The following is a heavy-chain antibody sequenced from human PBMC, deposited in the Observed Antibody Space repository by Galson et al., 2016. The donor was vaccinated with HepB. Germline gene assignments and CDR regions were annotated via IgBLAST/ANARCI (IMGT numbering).Heavy chain of an antibody. D-gene: IGHD3-3*01. Sequence: SVKVSCKASGFTFTNYYIHWVRQAPGQGLEWLGIINPSGGTRGYAPKFQGRIIMTRDTSTSTVYMELRSLRSEDTAVYYCARVSALAFNYDHGMDVWGQGTTVTVSS. CDR3: ARVSALAFNYDHGMDV. V-gene: IGHV1-46*01. CDR1: GFTFTNYY. CDR2: INPSGGTR. J-gene: IGHJ6*02.